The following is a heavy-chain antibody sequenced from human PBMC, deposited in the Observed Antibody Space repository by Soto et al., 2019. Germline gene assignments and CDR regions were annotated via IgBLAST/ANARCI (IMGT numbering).Heavy chain of an antibody. V-gene: IGHV5-51*01. CDR3: ARLGSSTSCYQCYYYYGMDV. J-gene: IGHJ6*02. CDR2: IYPGDSDT. CDR1: GYSFTSYW. Sequence: PGESLKISCKGSGYSFTSYWIGWVRQMPGKGLEWMGIIYPGDSDTRYSPSFQGQVTISADKSISTAYLQWSSLKASDTAMYYCARLGSSTSCYQCYYYYGMDVWGQGTTVTVSS. D-gene: IGHD2-2*01.